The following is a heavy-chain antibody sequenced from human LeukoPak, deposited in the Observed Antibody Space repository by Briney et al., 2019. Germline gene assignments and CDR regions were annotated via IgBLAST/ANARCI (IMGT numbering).Heavy chain of an antibody. Sequence: GGSLRLSCAVSGFTLSTYGMHWVRQAPGKGLEWLAGITYDGNDKYHADSVKGRFTISRDNSRDTLYLQMDSLRADDTAIYYCAIGGDHDWLDPWGQGTLVTVSS. J-gene: IGHJ5*02. CDR3: AIGGDHDWLDP. D-gene: IGHD4-17*01. V-gene: IGHV3-30*03. CDR2: ITYDGNDK. CDR1: GFTLSTYG.